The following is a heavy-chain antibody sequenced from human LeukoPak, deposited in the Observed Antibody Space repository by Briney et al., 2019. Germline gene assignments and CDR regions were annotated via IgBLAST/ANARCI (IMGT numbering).Heavy chain of an antibody. CDR3: ARGAFGVYAFDI. CDR2: ISWNSGTI. J-gene: IGHJ3*02. V-gene: IGHV3-9*01. CDR1: GFTFDDYA. Sequence: FLRLSCAASGFTFDDYAMHWVRQAPGKGLEWVSGISWNSGTIYYADSVKGRFTISRDNAKNTLYVQMNSLRAEDTAVYYCARGAFGVYAFDIWGQGTMVTVSS. D-gene: IGHD3-3*01.